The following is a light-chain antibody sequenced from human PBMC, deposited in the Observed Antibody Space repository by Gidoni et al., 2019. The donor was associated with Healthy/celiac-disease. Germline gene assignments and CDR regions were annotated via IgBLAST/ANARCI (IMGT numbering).Light chain of an antibody. V-gene: IGLV3-21*03. J-gene: IGLJ2*01. CDR2: DTS. CDR1: NIGAKD. Sequence: SYVLTQAPSVSVAPGTTARITCGGDNIGAKDVHWYQQRPGQAPVVVVFDTSDRPSGTPERVSGSNSGNTATLTISGVEAGDEAVYYCHVWDSVSDHVVFGGGTKLTVL. CDR3: HVWDSVSDHVV.